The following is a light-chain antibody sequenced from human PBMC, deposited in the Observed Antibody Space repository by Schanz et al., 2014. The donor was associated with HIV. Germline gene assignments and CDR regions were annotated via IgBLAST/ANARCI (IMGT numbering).Light chain of an antibody. CDR3: CSYTTTSTYV. J-gene: IGLJ1*01. Sequence: QSALTQPASVSGSPGQSITISCTGTSSDVGGYNLVSWYQQHPGKAPKLMICEVSKRPSGVSNRFSGSKSGNTASLTISGLQAEDEADYYCCSYTTTSTYVFGAGTKLTVL. CDR1: SSDVGGYNL. V-gene: IGLV2-14*02. CDR2: EVS.